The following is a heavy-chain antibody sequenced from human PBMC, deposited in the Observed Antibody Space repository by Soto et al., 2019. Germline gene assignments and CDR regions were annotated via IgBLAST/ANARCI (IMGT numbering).Heavy chain of an antibody. CDR3: AKDYGLGGGSCFPF. Sequence: EVQLLESGGGLVQPGGSLRLSCAASGFTFSRFAMSWVRQAPGKGLEWISAISGSGDNTYYADSVKGRFAISRDNSGNTLYLQMNSLRADDTALYYCAKDYGLGGGSCFPFWGQGTLVTVS. J-gene: IGHJ4*02. CDR2: ISGSGDNT. D-gene: IGHD2-15*01. V-gene: IGHV3-23*01. CDR1: GFTFSRFA.